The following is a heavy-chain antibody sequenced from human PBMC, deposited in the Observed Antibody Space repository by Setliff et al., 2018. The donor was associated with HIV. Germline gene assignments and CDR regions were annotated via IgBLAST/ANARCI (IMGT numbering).Heavy chain of an antibody. J-gene: IGHJ4*02. V-gene: IGHV4-61*02. D-gene: IGHD6-25*01. CDR1: GASISSGLYY. Sequence: LSLTCTVSGASISSGLYYWNWIRQPAGKGLEWIGRISSSGSTTYSPSLKSRVTISVDTSKNQFSLNLRSVTAADTAVYYCARDVGSSAWPFDYWGQGALVTVSS. CDR2: ISSSGST. CDR3: ARDVGSSAWPFDY.